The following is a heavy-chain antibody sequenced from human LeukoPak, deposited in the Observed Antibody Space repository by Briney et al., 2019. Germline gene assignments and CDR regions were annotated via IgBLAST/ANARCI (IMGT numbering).Heavy chain of an antibody. Sequence: SETLSLTCTVSGGSISSYYWSWIRQPPGKGLEWIGYIYYSGSTNYNPSLKSRVTISVDTSKNQFSLKLSSVTAADTAVYYCARQTGAYYYYMDVWGKGTTVTVSS. J-gene: IGHJ6*03. CDR2: IYYSGST. V-gene: IGHV4-59*08. CDR1: GGSISSYY. CDR3: ARQTGAYYYYMDV. D-gene: IGHD7-27*01.